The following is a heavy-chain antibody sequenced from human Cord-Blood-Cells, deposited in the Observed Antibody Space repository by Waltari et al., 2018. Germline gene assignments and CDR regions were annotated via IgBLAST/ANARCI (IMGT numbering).Heavy chain of an antibody. D-gene: IGHD2-15*01. V-gene: IGHV2-26*01. Sequence: QVTLKESGPVLVKPTETLTLTCTVSGFSLSNARMGVSWIRQPPGKALEWLAHIFSNDEKSYSTSLKSRLTISKDTSKSQVVLTMTNMDPVDTATYYCARILWYCSGGSCYWEDAFDIWGQGTMVTVSS. CDR2: IFSNDEK. CDR1: GFSLSNARMG. J-gene: IGHJ3*02. CDR3: ARILWYCSGGSCYWEDAFDI.